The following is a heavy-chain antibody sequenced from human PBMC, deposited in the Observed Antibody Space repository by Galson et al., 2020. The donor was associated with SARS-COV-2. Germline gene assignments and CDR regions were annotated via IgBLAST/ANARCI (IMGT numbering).Heavy chain of an antibody. V-gene: IGHV3-74*01. CDR3: ARDPIYTISTDAFDI. CDR1: GFTLSSSW. CDR2: ISTDGSGP. D-gene: IGHD2-2*02. Sequence: GESLKISCDASGFTLSSSWMHWVRRAPGKGLVWVSRISTDGSGPTYADSVKGRFTISRDNAKDTLYLQMNGLRAEDTAVYYCARDPIYTISTDAFDIWGQGTMVTVSS. J-gene: IGHJ3*02.